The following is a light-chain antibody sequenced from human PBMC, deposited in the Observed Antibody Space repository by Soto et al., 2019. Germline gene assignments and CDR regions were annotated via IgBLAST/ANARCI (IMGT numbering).Light chain of an antibody. J-gene: IGKJ4*01. CDR3: QQRSNWPPIIT. CDR2: RAS. V-gene: IGKV3-11*01. CDR1: QSVSSD. Sequence: EIVVTQSPATLSVSPGERATLSCRASQSVSSDLAWYQQKPGQAPRLLIYRASTRATGIPARFSGSGSGTDFTLTVSSLEPEDSALYYCQQRSNWPPIITFGGGTKVDIK.